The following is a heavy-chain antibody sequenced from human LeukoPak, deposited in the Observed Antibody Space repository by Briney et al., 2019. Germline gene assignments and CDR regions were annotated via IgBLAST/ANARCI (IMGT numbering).Heavy chain of an antibody. CDR1: GFTFSRYS. CDR2: ISSSSSYI. V-gene: IGHV3-21*01. CDR3: ARDSSWHVPVPENPVAFDY. Sequence: GGSLRLSCAASGFTFSRYSMNWVRQAPGKGLEWVSSISSSSSYIYYADSVKGRFTISRDNAKNSLYLQMNSLRAEDTAMYYCARDSSWHVPVPENPVAFDYWGQGTLVTVSS. D-gene: IGHD6-13*01. J-gene: IGHJ4*02.